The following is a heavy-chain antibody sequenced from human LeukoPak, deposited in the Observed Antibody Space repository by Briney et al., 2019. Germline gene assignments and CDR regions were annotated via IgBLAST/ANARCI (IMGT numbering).Heavy chain of an antibody. V-gene: IGHV3-7*03. J-gene: IGHJ4*02. CDR3: ARDSGWFRFDY. Sequence: GGSLRLSCAASGFTFSSYWMTWVRQAPGKGLEWVANIKEDGGEKYYVDSVKGRFTISRDNAKNSLYLQMNSLRAEDTAVYYCARDSGWFRFDYWGQGTLATVSS. D-gene: IGHD6-13*01. CDR1: GFTFSSYW. CDR2: IKEDGGEK.